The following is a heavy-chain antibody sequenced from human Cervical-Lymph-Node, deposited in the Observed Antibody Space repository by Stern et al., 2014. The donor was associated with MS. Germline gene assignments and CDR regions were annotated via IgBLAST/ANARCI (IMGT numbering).Heavy chain of an antibody. Sequence: QVTLRESGPTLVKPTQTLALTCTFSGFSLSTSGVGVGWIRQPPGKALEWLAVIYWHDAKRYSPSLKSRLTITKDTSKNLVVLTMTNMDPVDTATYYCARLPPGYSMGIGFDPWGQGTLVSVSS. J-gene: IGHJ5*02. CDR3: ARLPPGYSMGIGFDP. CDR2: IYWHDAK. CDR1: GFSLSTSGVG. D-gene: IGHD6-13*01. V-gene: IGHV2-5*01.